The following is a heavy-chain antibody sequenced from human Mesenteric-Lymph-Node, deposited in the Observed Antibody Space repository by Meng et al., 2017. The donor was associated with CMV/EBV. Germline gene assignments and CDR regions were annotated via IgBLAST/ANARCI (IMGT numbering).Heavy chain of an antibody. CDR3: ARVEYYYDSSGYYSSEAFDY. J-gene: IGHJ4*02. Sequence: GGSLRLSCAASGFTFSSYGMHWVRQAPGKGLEWVAFIRYDGSNKNYADSVKGRFTISRDNSKNTLYLQMNSLRAEDTAVYYCARVEYYYDSSGYYSSEAFDYWGQGTLVTVSS. V-gene: IGHV3-30*02. D-gene: IGHD3-22*01. CDR2: IRYDGSNK. CDR1: GFTFSSYG.